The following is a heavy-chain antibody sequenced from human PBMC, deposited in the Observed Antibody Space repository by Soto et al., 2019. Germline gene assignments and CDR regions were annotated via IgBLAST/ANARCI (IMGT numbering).Heavy chain of an antibody. CDR1: GGSIGSYY. CDR2: IYYSGST. V-gene: IGHV4-59*01. J-gene: IGHJ3*02. Sequence: SETLPLTCTVSGGSIGSYYWSWIRQPPGKGLEWIGYIYYSGSTNYNPSLKSRVTISVDTSKNQFSLKLSSVTAADTAVYYCARVQTRLKSFDIWGQGTMVTVSS. CDR3: ARVQTRLKSFDI.